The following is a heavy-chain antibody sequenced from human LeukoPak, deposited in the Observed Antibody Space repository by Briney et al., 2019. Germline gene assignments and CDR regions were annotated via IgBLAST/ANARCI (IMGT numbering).Heavy chain of an antibody. CDR2: INSDGSST. V-gene: IGHV3-74*01. CDR1: GFTFSSYW. CDR3: ARVTTYYDSSGYYDAFDI. J-gene: IGHJ3*02. D-gene: IGHD3-22*01. Sequence: PGGSQRLSCAASGFTFSSYWMHWVRQAPGKGLVWVSRINSDGSSTSYADSVKGRFTISRDNAKNTLYLQMNSLRAEDTAVYYCARVTTYYDSSGYYDAFDIWGQGTMVTVSS.